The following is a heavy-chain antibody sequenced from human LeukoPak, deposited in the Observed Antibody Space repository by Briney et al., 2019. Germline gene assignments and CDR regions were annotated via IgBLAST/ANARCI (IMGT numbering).Heavy chain of an antibody. CDR2: IYYSEST. CDR1: VCFIIRCGYY. CDR3: ARESWDCSSIRWYGGFES. V-gene: IGHV4-31*03. D-gene: IGHD2-2*01. Sequence: SEAVPLTSIGCVCFIIRCGYYGRWIRQPPGKGVEGIGHIYYSESTYYNPSLKSRVTISVDTSKSQFSLKLSSVTAAATAVYYCARESWDCSSIRWYGGFESWGKGTLVSASS. J-gene: IGHJ4*02.